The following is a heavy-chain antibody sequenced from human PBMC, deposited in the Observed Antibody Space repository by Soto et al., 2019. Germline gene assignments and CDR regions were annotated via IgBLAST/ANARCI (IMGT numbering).Heavy chain of an antibody. J-gene: IGHJ6*02. CDR3: ARDLYCSSTSCYADYGMDV. D-gene: IGHD2-2*01. CDR1: GSTFNGYY. CDR2: INPNSGGT. Sequence: ASVKVSCKASGSTFNGYYMHWVRQAPGQGLEWMGWINPNSGGTNYAQKFQGRVTMTRDTSISTAYMELSRLRSDDTAVYYCARDLYCSSTSCYADYGMDVWGQGTTVTVSS. V-gene: IGHV1-2*02.